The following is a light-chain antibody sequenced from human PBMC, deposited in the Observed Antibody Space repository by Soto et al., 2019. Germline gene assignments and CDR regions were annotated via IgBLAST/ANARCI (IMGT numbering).Light chain of an antibody. V-gene: IGKV3-15*01. CDR2: GAS. CDR3: QQDNNWPPLA. Sequence: EIVMTQSPATLSVSPGERVTLSCRASQSVSRNLAWNQQIPGQAPRLLIYGASTRATGIPARFSASGSGTEFTPTISRLQSEDFAVYYCQQDNNWPPLAFGGGTKGEMK. CDR1: QSVSRN. J-gene: IGKJ4*01.